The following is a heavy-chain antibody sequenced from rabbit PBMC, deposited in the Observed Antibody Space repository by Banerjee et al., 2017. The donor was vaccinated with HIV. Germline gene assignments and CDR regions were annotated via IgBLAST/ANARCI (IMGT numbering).Heavy chain of an antibody. Sequence: QEQLEESGGDLVKPGASLTLTCKASGFSYSGGYDMCWVRQAPGKGLEWIACIDTSSGSTWYANWAKGRFTISKTSSTTVTLQMTSLTAADTATYFCARSYTSAWGDGFDPWGPGTLVTVS. J-gene: IGHJ2*01. CDR3: ARSYTSAWGDGFDP. D-gene: IGHD4-1*01. V-gene: IGHV1S45*01. CDR2: IDTSSGST. CDR1: GFSYSGGYD.